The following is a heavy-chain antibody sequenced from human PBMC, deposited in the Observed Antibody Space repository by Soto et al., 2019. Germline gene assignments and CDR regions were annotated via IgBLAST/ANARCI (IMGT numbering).Heavy chain of an antibody. Sequence: QVQLVQSGAEVKKPGASGKVSCKASGYTFTSYDINWVRQAPGEGLEWMGWMNPNSGKTGYAQKFQSRVTMTRNTSKSPAYMELSILSLDDSPVYYSAPCLTSTPLPVYYYYYLDVSGKGTTVTVSS. CDR2: MNPNSGKT. CDR3: APCLTSTPLPVYYYYYLDV. V-gene: IGHV1-8*01. J-gene: IGHJ6*03. CDR1: GYTFTSYD.